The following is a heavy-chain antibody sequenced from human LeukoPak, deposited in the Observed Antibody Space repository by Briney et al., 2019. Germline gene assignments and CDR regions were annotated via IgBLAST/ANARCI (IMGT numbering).Heavy chain of an antibody. CDR1: GYSISSGYY. Sequence: SETLSLTCTVSGYSISSGYYWSWIRPPAGKGLEWIGRIYSTGSANYNPSLKSRVTMSVDTSENQFSLKLSSVTAADTAMYYCARGTLYSGWSYYFDYWGQGSQVTVSS. CDR3: ARGTLYSGWSYYFDY. V-gene: IGHV4-4*07. J-gene: IGHJ4*02. CDR2: IYSTGSA. D-gene: IGHD6-19*01.